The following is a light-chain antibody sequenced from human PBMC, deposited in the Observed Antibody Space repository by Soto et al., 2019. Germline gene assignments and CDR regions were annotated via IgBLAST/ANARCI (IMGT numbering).Light chain of an antibody. CDR1: QSISSW. CDR2: DAS. Sequence: DIQMTQSPSTLSASVGDRVTITCRASQSISSWLAWYQQKPGKAPKLLIYDASSLESGVTSRFSGSGSGTEFTLTISSLQPDDFATYYCQHYNSYSEAVGPGTKVEIK. J-gene: IGKJ1*01. CDR3: QHYNSYSEA. V-gene: IGKV1-5*01.